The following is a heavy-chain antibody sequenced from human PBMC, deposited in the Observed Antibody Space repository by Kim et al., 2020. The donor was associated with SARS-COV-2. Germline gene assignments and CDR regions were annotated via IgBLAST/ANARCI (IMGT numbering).Heavy chain of an antibody. CDR3: ARVLSHTYYYGSGPSDY. Sequence: LKSRVTISVDTSKNQFSLKLSSVTAADTAVYYCARVLSHTYYYGSGPSDYWGQGTLVTVSS. V-gene: IGHV4-34*01. J-gene: IGHJ4*02. D-gene: IGHD3-10*01.